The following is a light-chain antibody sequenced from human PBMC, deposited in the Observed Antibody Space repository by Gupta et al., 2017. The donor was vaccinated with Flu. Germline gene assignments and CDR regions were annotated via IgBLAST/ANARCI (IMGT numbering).Light chain of an antibody. CDR1: SLRNSY. Sequence: SSVLTQDPAVSFALGQTVSITCKGDSLRNSYAICYQQKPGQAPVLVIYAKNNRPPGSPDPCSGSNSGNTTSLSITEAHAEDEEDYYCNARDSTDNYQAVFGGGTKLTVL. J-gene: IGLJ2*01. V-gene: IGLV3-19*01. CDR2: AKN. CDR3: NARDSTDNYQAV.